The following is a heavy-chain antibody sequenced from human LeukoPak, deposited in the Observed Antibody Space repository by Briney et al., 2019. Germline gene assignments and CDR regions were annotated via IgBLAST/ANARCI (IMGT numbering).Heavy chain of an antibody. D-gene: IGHD3-3*01. CDR3: AKGLHVLRFLEWPKNWFDP. V-gene: IGHV3-23*01. J-gene: IGHJ5*02. CDR1: GFTFSSYA. CDR2: ISGSGGST. Sequence: GGSLRLSCAVSGFTFSSYAMSWVRQAPGKGLEWVSAISGSGGSTYYADSVKGRFTISRDNSKNTLYLQMNSLRAEDTAVYYCAKGLHVLRFLEWPKNWFDPWGRGTLVTVSS.